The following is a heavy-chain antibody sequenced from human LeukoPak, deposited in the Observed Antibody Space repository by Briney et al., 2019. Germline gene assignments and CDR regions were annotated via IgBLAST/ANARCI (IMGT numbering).Heavy chain of an antibody. CDR3: ARALSNSGSVLF. D-gene: IGHD6-19*01. V-gene: IGHV3-30-3*01. J-gene: IGHJ4*02. CDR2: ISFDGSNK. CDR1: GFTFSSSA. Sequence: GGSLRLSCAASGFTFSSSAMSWVRQAPGKGLEWGAVISFDGSNKFYADSVKGRFTISRDNSKNTLYLQMNSLRPEDTAVYYYARALSNSGSVLFWGQGTLVTVSS.